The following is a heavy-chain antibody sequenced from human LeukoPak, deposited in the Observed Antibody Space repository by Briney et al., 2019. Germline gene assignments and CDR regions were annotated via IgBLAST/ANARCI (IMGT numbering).Heavy chain of an antibody. D-gene: IGHD5-18*01. CDR2: ICPYNGNT. J-gene: IGHJ4*02. Sequence: ASVKVSCKTSGYTFTTFGINWVRQAPGQGLEWMGWICPYNGNTNYAQKLQGRVTMTTDTSTNTAYMELRSLRSDDTAVYYCARDKGRAYSYGYVDYWGQGTLVTVS. V-gene: IGHV1-18*01. CDR3: ARDKGRAYSYGYVDY. CDR1: GYTFTTFG.